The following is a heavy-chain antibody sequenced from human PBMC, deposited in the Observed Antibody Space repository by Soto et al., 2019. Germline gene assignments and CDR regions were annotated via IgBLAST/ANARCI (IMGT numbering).Heavy chain of an antibody. J-gene: IGHJ5*02. Sequence: QVQLVPSGAEVKKPGASVRVSCKASGYTFTKFDINWVRQATGQGLERLRWMNPNSGNTGYEQKFQSRVNMTRHTSITTAYMELSTLRSEDTAVYYCVRGDYGDYSHWFAPWGQGTLVTVSS. CDR3: VRGDYGDYSHWFAP. CDR1: GYTFTKFD. D-gene: IGHD4-17*01. CDR2: MNPNSGNT. V-gene: IGHV1-8*01.